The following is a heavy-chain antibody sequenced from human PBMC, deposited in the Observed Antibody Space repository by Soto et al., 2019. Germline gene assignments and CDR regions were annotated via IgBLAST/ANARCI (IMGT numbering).Heavy chain of an antibody. V-gene: IGHV3-33*01. J-gene: IGHJ4*02. CDR3: ARDDYDSSGYSVYYFDY. CDR1: GFTFSSYG. D-gene: IGHD3-22*01. Sequence: PXVSLRLSCAASGFTFSSYGMHWVRQAPGKGLEWVAVIWYDGSNKYYADSVKGRFTISRDNSKNTLYLQMNRLRAEDTAVYYCARDDYDSSGYSVYYFDYWGQGTLVTVSS. CDR2: IWYDGSNK.